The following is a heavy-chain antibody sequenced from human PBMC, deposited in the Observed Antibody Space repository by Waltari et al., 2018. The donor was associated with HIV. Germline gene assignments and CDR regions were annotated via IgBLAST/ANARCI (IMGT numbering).Heavy chain of an antibody. CDR3: ARVTTVTGDSYFYYGMDV. Sequence: QVQLVPSGAEVRKPGASVKVSCKASGYTFTGYYLHWVRQAPGQGLEWMGRINPNSGGTNYAQKFQARATMTRDTSIGAAYMELSSLRPNDTAVYYCARVTTVTGDSYFYYGMDVWGQGTTVTVSS. D-gene: IGHD4-17*01. CDR2: INPNSGGT. CDR1: GYTFTGYY. V-gene: IGHV1-2*06. J-gene: IGHJ6*02.